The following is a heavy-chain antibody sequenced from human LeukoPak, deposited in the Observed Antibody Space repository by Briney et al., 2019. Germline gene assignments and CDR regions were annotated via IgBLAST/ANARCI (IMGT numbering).Heavy chain of an antibody. J-gene: IGHJ4*02. Sequence: SVKVSCKASGGTFSSYAISWVRQAPGQGLEWMGRIIPILGIANYAQKFQGRVTITADKSTGTAYMELSSLRSEDTAVYYCARDYYDSSGYYPFDYWGQGTLVTVSS. CDR2: IIPILGIA. CDR3: ARDYYDSSGYYPFDY. D-gene: IGHD3-22*01. CDR1: GGTFSSYA. V-gene: IGHV1-69*04.